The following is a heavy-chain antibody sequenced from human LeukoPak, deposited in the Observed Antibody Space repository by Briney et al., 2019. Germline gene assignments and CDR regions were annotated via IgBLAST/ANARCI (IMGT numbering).Heavy chain of an antibody. D-gene: IGHD1-26*01. J-gene: IGHJ3*02. CDR1: GFTFGDYA. V-gene: IGHV3-49*04. CDR3: ARIVAGGAFDI. CDR2: IRSKTYGGTT. Sequence: GGSLRLSCTASGFTFGDYAMSWVRQAPGKGLEWVGFIRSKTYGGTTEYAASVKGRFTISRDNSKNTLYLQMNSLRDEDTAVYYCARIVAGGAFDIWGQGTMVTVSS.